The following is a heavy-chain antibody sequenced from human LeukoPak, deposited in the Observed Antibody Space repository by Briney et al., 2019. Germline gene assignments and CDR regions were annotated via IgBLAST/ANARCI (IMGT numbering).Heavy chain of an antibody. J-gene: IGHJ4*02. CDR3: TRLTPDYGGKDY. CDR2: IRSKANSYAT. CDR1: GFTFSGSA. D-gene: IGHD4-23*01. Sequence: GGSLGLSCAASGFTFSGSAMHWVRQASGKGLEWVGRIRSKANSYATAYAASVKGRFTISRDDSKNTAYLQMNSLKTEDTAVYYCTRLTPDYGGKDYWGQGTLVTVSS. V-gene: IGHV3-73*01.